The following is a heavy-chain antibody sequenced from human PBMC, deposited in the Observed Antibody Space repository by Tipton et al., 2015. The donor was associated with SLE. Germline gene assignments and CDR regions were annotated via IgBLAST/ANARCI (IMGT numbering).Heavy chain of an antibody. Sequence: TLSLTCIVSGGSITTTPYYWGWIRPSPEKGLEWIGSTHYSGTTYYNPSLKSRVTTSLDTSKNQVSLKLKSVTAADTAVYYCAMSSGRYWGAFDYWGQGTLVTVSS. CDR1: GGSITTTPYY. J-gene: IGHJ4*02. CDR2: THYSGTT. V-gene: IGHV4-39*07. D-gene: IGHD1-26*01. CDR3: AMSSGRYWGAFDY.